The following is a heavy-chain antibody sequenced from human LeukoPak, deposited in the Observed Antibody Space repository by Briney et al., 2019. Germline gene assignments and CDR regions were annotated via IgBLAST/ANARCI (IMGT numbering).Heavy chain of an antibody. J-gene: IGHJ4*02. D-gene: IGHD4-23*01. CDR1: GYTFTSYD. V-gene: IGHV1-8*01. CDR3: ARGLAYGGNSYFDY. CDR2: MNPNSGNT. Sequence: ASVKVSCKASGYTFTSYDINWVRQATGQGLEWMGWMNPNSGNTGYAQKFQGRVTMTRNTSISTAYMELSSLRSEDTAVYYCARGLAYGGNSYFDYWGQGTLVNVSS.